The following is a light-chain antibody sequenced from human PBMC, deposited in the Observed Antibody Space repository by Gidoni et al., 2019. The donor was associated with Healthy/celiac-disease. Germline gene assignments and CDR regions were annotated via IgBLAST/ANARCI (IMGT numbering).Light chain of an antibody. CDR1: QSVSSSY. J-gene: IGKJ4*01. V-gene: IGKV3-20*01. Sequence: EIVLTLAPGTLALSPGESATLSCRASQSVSSSYLAWYQQKPGQAPRLLIYGASSRATGIPDRFSGSGSGTDFTLTISRLEPEDFAVYYCQQYGSSHELTFGGGTKVEIK. CDR3: QQYGSSHELT. CDR2: GAS.